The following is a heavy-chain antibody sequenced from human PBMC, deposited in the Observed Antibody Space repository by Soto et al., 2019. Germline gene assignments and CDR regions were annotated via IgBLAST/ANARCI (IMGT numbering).Heavy chain of an antibody. J-gene: IGHJ5*02. Sequence: QVQLVESGGGLVEPGGSLRLSCAASGFTFSDYYMSWIRQAPGKGLEGVSYISSSSSYTNYADSVKGRFTISRDNANNSLDLQMNSLRAEDTAVYYCARARGLSWFDPWGQGTLVTVSS. CDR3: ARARGLSWFDP. CDR2: ISSSSSYT. D-gene: IGHD3-16*01. CDR1: GFTFSDYY. V-gene: IGHV3-11*06.